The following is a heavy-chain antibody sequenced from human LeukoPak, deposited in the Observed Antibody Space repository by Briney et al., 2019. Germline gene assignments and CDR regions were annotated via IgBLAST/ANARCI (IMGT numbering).Heavy chain of an antibody. CDR2: RKQDGSEK. V-gene: IGHV3-7*03. Sequence: GGSLRLSCAASGFTFSSYWMSWFLQAPGKGLEWVANRKQDGSEKYYVDSVKGRFTISRDNAKNSLYLQMNSLRADDTAVYYCAMKAVPRPRLHDAFDFWGQGTVVSVSS. CDR1: GFTFSSYW. CDR3: AMKAVPRPRLHDAFDF. D-gene: IGHD5-24*01. J-gene: IGHJ3*01.